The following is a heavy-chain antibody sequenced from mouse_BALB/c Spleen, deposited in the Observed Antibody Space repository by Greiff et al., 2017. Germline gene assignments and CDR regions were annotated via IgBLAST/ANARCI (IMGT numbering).Heavy chain of an antibody. CDR3: ARTTATALDY. J-gene: IGHJ2*01. Sequence: EVQGVESGGGLVKPGGSLKLSCAASGFTFSSYAMSWVRQTPEKRLEWVASISSGGSTYYPDSVKGRFTISRDNARNILYLQMSSLRSEDTAMYYCARTTATALDYWGQGTTLTVSS. CDR2: ISSGGST. CDR1: GFTFSSYA. D-gene: IGHD1-2*01. V-gene: IGHV5-6-5*01.